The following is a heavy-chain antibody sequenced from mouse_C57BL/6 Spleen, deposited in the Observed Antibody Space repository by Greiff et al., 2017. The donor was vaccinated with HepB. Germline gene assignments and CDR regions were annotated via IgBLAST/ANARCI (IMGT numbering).Heavy chain of an antibody. Sequence: VKLVESGPELVKPGASVKISCKASGYAFSSSWMNWVKQRPGKGLEWIGRIYPGDGDTNYNGKFKGKATLTADKSSSTAYMQLSSLTSEDSAVYFCAREGSLYYYGSSSFAYWGQGTLVTVSA. CDR1: GYAFSSSW. J-gene: IGHJ3*01. D-gene: IGHD1-1*01. CDR3: AREGSLYYYGSSSFAY. CDR2: IYPGDGDT. V-gene: IGHV1-82*01.